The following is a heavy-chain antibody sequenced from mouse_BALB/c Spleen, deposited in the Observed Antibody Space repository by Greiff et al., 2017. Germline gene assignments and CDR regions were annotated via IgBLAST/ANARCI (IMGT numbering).Heavy chain of an antibody. CDR2: ISYDGSN. D-gene: IGHD2-2*01. Sequence: VQLQQSGPGLVKPSQSLSLTCSVTGYSITSGYYWNWIRQFPGNKLEWMGYISYDGSNNYNPSLKNRISITRDTSKNQFFLKLNSVTTEDTATYYCARWGYDEGGAMDYWGQGTSVTVSS. V-gene: IGHV3-6*02. CDR3: ARWGYDEGGAMDY. CDR1: GYSITSGYY. J-gene: IGHJ4*01.